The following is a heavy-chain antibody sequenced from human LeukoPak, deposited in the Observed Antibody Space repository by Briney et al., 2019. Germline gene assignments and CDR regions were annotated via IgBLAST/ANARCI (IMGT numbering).Heavy chain of an antibody. CDR2: KNEDGSAT. CDR1: GFTFSTYW. D-gene: IGHD1-1*01. Sequence: PGGSLRLSCAASGFTFSTYWMTWVRHEPGKGPEWVANKNEDGSATYYVESVKGRFTISRDNAKKSLYLQMNSLRAEDTAVYYCARDSPGYLAYDSWGQGTLVTVSS. CDR3: ARDSPGYLAYDS. V-gene: IGHV3-7*04. J-gene: IGHJ4*02.